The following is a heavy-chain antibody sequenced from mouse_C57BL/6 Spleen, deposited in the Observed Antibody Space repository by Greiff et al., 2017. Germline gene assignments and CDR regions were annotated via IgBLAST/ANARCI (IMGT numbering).Heavy chain of an antibody. Sequence: DVKLVESGGGLVKPGGSMKLSCAASGFTFSSYTMSWVRKTPEKRLEWVATISGGGGNTYYPDSVKGRFTISRDNAKNTLYLQMSSLRSEETALYYCARHKTTVVADYFDYWGQGTTLTVS. V-gene: IGHV5-9*01. CDR3: ARHKTTVVADYFDY. CDR2: ISGGGGNT. D-gene: IGHD1-1*01. CDR1: GFTFSSYT. J-gene: IGHJ2*01.